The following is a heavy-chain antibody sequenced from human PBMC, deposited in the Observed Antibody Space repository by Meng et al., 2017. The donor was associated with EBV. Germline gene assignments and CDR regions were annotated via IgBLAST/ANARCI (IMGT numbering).Heavy chain of an antibody. CDR2: VNHAGRT. J-gene: IGHJ4*02. Sequence: QVQHREVAGGPVKASGTLSLTCGLSGESFSGYYCSWVRQAPGKGLEWIGEVNHAGRTNFNPSLKSRVSISLDTSKNQFSLKLNSVTVADTAVYYCAEGRGTFDYWGRGTLVTVSS. CDR1: GESFSGYY. V-gene: IGHV4-34*01. CDR3: AEGRGTFDY.